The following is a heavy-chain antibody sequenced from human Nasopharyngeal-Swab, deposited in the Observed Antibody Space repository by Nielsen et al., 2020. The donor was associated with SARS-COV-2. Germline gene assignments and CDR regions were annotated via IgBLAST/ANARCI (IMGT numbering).Heavy chain of an antibody. D-gene: IGHD5-24*01. CDR2: ISYAGSSE. V-gene: IGHV3-30*04. J-gene: IGHJ5*02. CDR1: GFSFNSHA. CDR3: ARAADGYNSFDP. Sequence: SCAASGFSFNSHAMHWVRQAPGKGLEWVAVISYAGSSEYYADSVKGRFTISRDNFKDTLYLQMDSLRPEDTDVYYCARAADGYNSFDPWGQGTLVTVSS.